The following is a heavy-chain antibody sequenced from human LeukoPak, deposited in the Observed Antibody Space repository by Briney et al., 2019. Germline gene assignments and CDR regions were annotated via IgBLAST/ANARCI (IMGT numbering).Heavy chain of an antibody. D-gene: IGHD6-19*01. J-gene: IGHJ4*02. CDR2: IYYSGST. Sequence: SETLSLTCTVSGGSISSSSYYWGWIRQPPGKGLEWIGSIYYSGSTYYNPSLKSRVTISVDTSKNQFSLKLSSVTAADTAVYYCARGGLDYFDSWGQGTLVTVSS. CDR1: GGSISSSSYY. CDR3: ARGGLDYFDS. V-gene: IGHV4-39*01.